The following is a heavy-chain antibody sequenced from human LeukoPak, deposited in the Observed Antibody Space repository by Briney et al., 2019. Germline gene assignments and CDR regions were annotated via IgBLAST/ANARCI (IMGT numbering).Heavy chain of an antibody. Sequence: ASVKVSCKASGYTFTGYYMHWVRQAPGQGLEWMGWINPNSGGTNYAQKFQGWVTMTRDTSISTAYMELSRLRSDDTAVYYCARGRGGYCSSTSCPNFQHWGQGTLVTVSS. CDR3: ARGRGGYCSSTSCPNFQH. CDR2: INPNSGGT. V-gene: IGHV1-2*04. J-gene: IGHJ1*01. CDR1: GYTFTGYY. D-gene: IGHD2-2*01.